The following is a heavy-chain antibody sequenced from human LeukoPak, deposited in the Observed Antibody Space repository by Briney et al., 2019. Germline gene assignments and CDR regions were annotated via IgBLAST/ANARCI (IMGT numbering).Heavy chain of an antibody. V-gene: IGHV3-74*01. CDR2: MNSGGSGT. Sequence: GGSLRLSCAASGFTFSYYWMHWVRQAPGRGLEWVSLMNSGGSGTGYADSVKGRFTISRDNAKNTLYLQMNSLRAEDTAVYYCAKVGLYGSGIRNGYFQHWGQGTLVTVSS. CDR1: GFTFSYYW. CDR3: AKVGLYGSGIRNGYFQH. D-gene: IGHD3-10*01. J-gene: IGHJ1*01.